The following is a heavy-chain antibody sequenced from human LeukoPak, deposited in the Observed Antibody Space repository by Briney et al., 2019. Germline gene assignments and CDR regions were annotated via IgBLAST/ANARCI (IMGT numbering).Heavy chain of an antibody. CDR3: ARTRSGGSSGDY. CDR2: ITSIISYI. CDR1: GFIFSSYA. V-gene: IGHV3-21*01. J-gene: IGHJ4*02. Sequence: GGSLKLSCTASGFIFSSYAMNWVRQAPGQGLEWVSSITSIISYIYYADSVKGRFTIYRDNAKNSLFLQMNSLRAEDTAVYYCARTRSGGSSGDYWGQGTLVTVSS. D-gene: IGHD2-15*01.